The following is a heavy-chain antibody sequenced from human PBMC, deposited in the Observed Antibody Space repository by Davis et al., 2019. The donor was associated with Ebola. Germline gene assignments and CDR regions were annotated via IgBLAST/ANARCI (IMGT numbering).Heavy chain of an antibody. CDR3: AKGLLQSLYGMDV. Sequence: PGGSLRLSCTASGFTFGDYAMSWFRQAPGKGLEWVAVISYDGSDKYYAESVKGRFTISRDNSKNTLYLQMNSLRAEDTAVYYCAKGLLQSLYGMDVWGQETTVTVSS. CDR2: ISYDGSDK. J-gene: IGHJ6*02. D-gene: IGHD6-19*01. V-gene: IGHV3-30*04. CDR1: GFTFGDYA.